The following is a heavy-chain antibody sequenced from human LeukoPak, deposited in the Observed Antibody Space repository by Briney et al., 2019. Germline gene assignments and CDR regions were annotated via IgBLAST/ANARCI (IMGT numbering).Heavy chain of an antibody. CDR1: GGSISSYY. J-gene: IGHJ5*02. D-gene: IGHD3-3*01. Sequence: PSDTLSLTCTVSGGSISSYYLSWIRQPPGKGLEGIGYIYTSWSTNYNPSLKSRVTISVDTSKNQFSLKLSSVTAADTAVYYCAKQGAITIFGVVINEAWFDPWGQGTLATVSS. CDR2: IYTSWST. CDR3: AKQGAITIFGVVINEAWFDP. V-gene: IGHV4-4*09.